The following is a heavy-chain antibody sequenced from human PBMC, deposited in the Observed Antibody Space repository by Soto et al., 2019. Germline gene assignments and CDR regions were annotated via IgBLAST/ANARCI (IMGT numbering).Heavy chain of an antibody. V-gene: IGHV3-73*01. J-gene: IGHJ4*02. Sequence: GGSLRLSCAASGFTFSGSAMHWVRQASGKGLEWVGRIRSKANSYATAYAASVKGRFTISRDDSKNTAYLQMNSLKTEDTAVYYCTRQVLRYFDRPLAPDYWGQGTLVTVSS. CDR1: GFTFSGSA. CDR2: IRSKANSYAT. D-gene: IGHD3-9*01. CDR3: TRQVLRYFDRPLAPDY.